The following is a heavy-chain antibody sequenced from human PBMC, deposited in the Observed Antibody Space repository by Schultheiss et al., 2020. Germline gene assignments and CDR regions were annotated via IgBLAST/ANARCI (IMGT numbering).Heavy chain of an antibody. CDR3: ARERGRYYGMDV. Sequence: KVSCKASGYTFTGYYMHWVRQAPGQGLEWMGMIIVGDVRTYYAQKFQGRVTMTRVTSISTAYMELSRLRSDDTAVYYCARERGRYYGMDVWGQGTTVTVSS. CDR2: IIVGDVRT. CDR1: GYTFTGYY. D-gene: IGHD3-10*01. J-gene: IGHJ6*02. V-gene: IGHV1-2*02.